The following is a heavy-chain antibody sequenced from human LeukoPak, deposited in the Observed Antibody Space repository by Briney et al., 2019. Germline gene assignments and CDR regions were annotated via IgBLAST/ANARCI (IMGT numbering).Heavy chain of an antibody. D-gene: IGHD6-6*01. V-gene: IGHV3-30*03. CDR1: GFTFSSYG. J-gene: IGHJ4*02. Sequence: SGGSLRLSCAASGFTFSSYGMHWVRQAPGKGLEWVAVISYDGSNKYYADSVKGRFTISRDNSKNTLYLQMNSLRAEDTAVYYCARDPRPYSSSPSNFDYWGQGTLVTVSS. CDR3: ARDPRPYSSSPSNFDY. CDR2: ISYDGSNK.